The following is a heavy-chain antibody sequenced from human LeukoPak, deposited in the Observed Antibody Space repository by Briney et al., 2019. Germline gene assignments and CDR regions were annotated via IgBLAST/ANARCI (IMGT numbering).Heavy chain of an antibody. D-gene: IGHD3-16*02. CDR2: IYYSGST. Sequence: SETLSLTCTVSGGSISSYYWSWIRQPPGKGLEWIGYIYYSGSTNYNPSLKSRVTISVDTSKNQFSLKLSSVTAADTAVYYCARELGLVTFGGVIANGGSDYWGQGTLVTVSS. J-gene: IGHJ4*02. CDR3: ARELGLVTFGGVIANGGSDY. V-gene: IGHV4-59*12. CDR1: GGSISSYY.